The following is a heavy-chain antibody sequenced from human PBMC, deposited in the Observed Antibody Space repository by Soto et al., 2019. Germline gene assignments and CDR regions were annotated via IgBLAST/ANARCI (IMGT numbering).Heavy chain of an antibody. V-gene: IGHV3-21*05. Sequence: GGSLRLSCAASGFSFSSYTMNWVRQAPGKGLEWVSYISSSSRYIYYADSVKGRFTISRDNAKNSLYLQMNSLRAEDTAGYYCARDKLWRSDDSSGYNYYDAFVIWGQETMVTVSS. J-gene: IGHJ3*02. D-gene: IGHD3-22*01. CDR2: ISSSSRYI. CDR1: GFSFSSYT. CDR3: ARDKLWRSDDSSGYNYYDAFVI.